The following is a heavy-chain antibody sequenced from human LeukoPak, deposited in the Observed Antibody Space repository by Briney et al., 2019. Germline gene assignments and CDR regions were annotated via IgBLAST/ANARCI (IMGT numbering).Heavy chain of an antibody. CDR3: TTDTVTSEFFDY. D-gene: IGHD4-17*01. J-gene: IGHJ4*02. CDR1: GFTFSNAW. CDR2: IKSKTDGGTT. Sequence: GGSLRLSCAASGFTFSNAWMSWVRQAPGKGLEWVGRIKSKTDGGTTDYAAPVKGRFTSSRDDSKNTLYLQMNSLKTEDTAVYYCTTDTVTSEFFDYWGQGTLVTVSS. V-gene: IGHV3-15*01.